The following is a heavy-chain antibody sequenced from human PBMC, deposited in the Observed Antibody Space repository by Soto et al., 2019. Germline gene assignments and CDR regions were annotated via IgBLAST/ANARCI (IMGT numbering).Heavy chain of an antibody. CDR3: ARTLPNRQLFDS. D-gene: IGHD1-1*01. J-gene: IGHJ4*02. CDR2: IYNSRRY. Sequence: PSETLSLTCTVSGGFIWGWIRQSPDKGLEWIGYIYNSRRYNYNPSLESRLTISIDTSKNQFSLRLASVTAADTAVYYCARTLPNRQLFDSWSQGTLVTVSS. CDR1: GGFI. V-gene: IGHV4-59*01.